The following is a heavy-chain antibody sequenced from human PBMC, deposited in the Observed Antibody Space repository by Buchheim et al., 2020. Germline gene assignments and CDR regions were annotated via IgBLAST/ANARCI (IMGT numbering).Heavy chain of an antibody. CDR3: VKDLPNSGFAYDY. CDR1: GFTFSRYW. D-gene: IGHD5-12*01. J-gene: IGHJ4*02. V-gene: IGHV3-74*01. CDR2: VNSDGRGT. Sequence: EVQLVESGGGLVQPGGSLRLSCAASGFTFSRYWMHWVRQAPGKGLMWVSRVNSDGRGTGYADPVKGRFTISRDNPKNTPTSQMNSLRAEDTAVYYCVKDLPNSGFAYDYWGQGSL.